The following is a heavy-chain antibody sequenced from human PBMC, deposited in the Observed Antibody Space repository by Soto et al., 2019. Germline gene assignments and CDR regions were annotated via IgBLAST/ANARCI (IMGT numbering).Heavy chain of an antibody. Sequence: ASVKVSCKASGYTFTSYDINWVRQATGQGLEWMGWMNPNSGNTGYAQKFQGRVTMTRNTSISTAYMELSSLRSEDTAVYYCARHEATTHGVIAAAGFWPPWFDPWGQGTLVTVSS. J-gene: IGHJ5*02. CDR3: ARHEATTHGVIAAAGFWPPWFDP. D-gene: IGHD6-13*01. CDR1: GYTFTSYD. V-gene: IGHV1-8*01. CDR2: MNPNSGNT.